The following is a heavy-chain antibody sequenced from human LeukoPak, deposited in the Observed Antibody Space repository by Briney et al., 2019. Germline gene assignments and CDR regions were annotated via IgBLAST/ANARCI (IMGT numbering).Heavy chain of an antibody. D-gene: IGHD2-2*01. CDR3: ARGYCSSTSCLDYYYYMDV. CDR2: ISSSSDYI. Sequence: PGGSLRLSCAASGATFSSYSMTWVRQAPGKGLEWVSSISSSSDYIYYADSVRGRFTISRDNAKNSLYLQMNSLRAEDTAVYYCARGYCSSTSCLDYYYYMDVWGKGTTVTVSS. CDR1: GATFSSYS. J-gene: IGHJ6*03. V-gene: IGHV3-21*01.